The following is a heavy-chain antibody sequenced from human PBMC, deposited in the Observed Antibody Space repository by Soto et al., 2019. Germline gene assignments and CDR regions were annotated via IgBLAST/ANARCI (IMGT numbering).Heavy chain of an antibody. J-gene: IGHJ6*02. CDR2: IYPGDSDT. CDR1: GYSFTSYW. CDR3: ASNVGYSGYDRRLSGGGFYYYYGTDV. V-gene: IGHV5-51*01. Sequence: PGESLKISCKGSGYSFTSYWIGWVRQMPGKGLEWMGIIYPGDSDTRYSPSFQGQVTISADKSISTAYLQWSSLKASDTAMYYCASNVGYSGYDRRLSGGGFYYYYGTDVWGQGTTVTVSS. D-gene: IGHD5-12*01.